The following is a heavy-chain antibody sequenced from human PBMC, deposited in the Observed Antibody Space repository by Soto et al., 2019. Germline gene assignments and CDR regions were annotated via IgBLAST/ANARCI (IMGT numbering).Heavy chain of an antibody. J-gene: IGHJ5*02. D-gene: IGHD6-6*01. CDR2: IKSKTDGGTT. V-gene: IGHV3-15*07. CDR1: SVSNAW. CDR3: TTGASLWFDP. Sequence: SVSNAWMNWVRPAPGKGLEWVGRIKSKTDGGTTDYAAPVKGRFTISRDDSKNTLYLQMNSLKTEDTAVYYCTTGASLWFDPWGQGTLVTVSS.